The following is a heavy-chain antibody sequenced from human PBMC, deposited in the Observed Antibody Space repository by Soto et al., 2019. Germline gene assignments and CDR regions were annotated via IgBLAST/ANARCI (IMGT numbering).Heavy chain of an antibody. D-gene: IGHD2-15*01. V-gene: IGHV1-2*04. J-gene: IGHJ5*02. CDR3: AREGYCSGGSCYSPGNWFDP. CDR1: GYTFTGYY. Sequence: ASLKVSCKASGYTFTGYYMHWVRQAPGQGLEWMGWINPNSGGTSYAQKFQGWVTMTRDTSISTAYMELSRLRSDDTAVYYCAREGYCSGGSCYSPGNWFDPWGQGTLVTVSS. CDR2: INPNSGGT.